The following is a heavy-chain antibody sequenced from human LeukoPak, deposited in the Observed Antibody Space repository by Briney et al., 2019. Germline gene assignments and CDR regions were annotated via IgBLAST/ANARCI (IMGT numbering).Heavy chain of an antibody. Sequence: GGSLRLSCAASGFTFSSYAMSWVRQAPGKGLEWVSAISGSGGNTYYADSVKGRFTISRDNSKNTLYLQMNSLRAEDTAVYYCAKMHYYDSSVGSEEDYWGQGTLVTVSS. J-gene: IGHJ4*02. CDR2: ISGSGGNT. V-gene: IGHV3-23*01. D-gene: IGHD3-22*01. CDR1: GFTFSSYA. CDR3: AKMHYYDSSVGSEEDY.